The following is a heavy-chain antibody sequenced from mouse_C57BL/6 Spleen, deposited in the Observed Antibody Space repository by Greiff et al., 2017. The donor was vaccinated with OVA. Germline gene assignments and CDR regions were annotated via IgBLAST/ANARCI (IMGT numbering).Heavy chain of an antibody. CDR1: GFSFNTYA. Sequence: GGGLVQPKGSLKLSCAASGFSFNTYAMNWVRQAPGKGLEWVARIRSKSNNYATYYADSVKDRFTISRDDSESMLYLQMNNLKTEDTAMYYCVRHEGSLYYAMDYWGQGTSVTVSS. CDR3: VRHEGSLYYAMDY. CDR2: IRSKSNNYAT. V-gene: IGHV10-1*01. J-gene: IGHJ4*01.